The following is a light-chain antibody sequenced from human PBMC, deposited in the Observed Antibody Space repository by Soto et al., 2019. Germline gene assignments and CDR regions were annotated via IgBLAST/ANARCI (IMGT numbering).Light chain of an antibody. Sequence: DIQMTQSPSTLSAAVGDRVTIVCRASQSVSDWLAWYQQRPGKAPKVLIYGASSLESGVPSRFSGSGSGTEVTLTISSLQPDDFATYYCQQYNSYPWTFGQGTKVEI. CDR1: QSVSDW. CDR2: GAS. CDR3: QQYNSYPWT. V-gene: IGKV1-5*02. J-gene: IGKJ1*01.